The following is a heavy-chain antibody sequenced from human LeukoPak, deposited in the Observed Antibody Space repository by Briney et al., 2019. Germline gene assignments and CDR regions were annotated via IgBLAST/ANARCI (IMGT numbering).Heavy chain of an antibody. CDR3: ARHQRQDAFDI. CDR1: GGSVNSGSYY. J-gene: IGHJ3*02. V-gene: IGHV4-39*01. CDR2: IYSDGST. Sequence: SETLSLTCTVSGGSVNSGSYYWAWNRQPPGKGLEHIVSIYSDGSTYYNPSLKSRVTVSVDTSKNEFSLRLSSVTAADTAVYYCARHQRQDAFDIWGQGTMVTVSS.